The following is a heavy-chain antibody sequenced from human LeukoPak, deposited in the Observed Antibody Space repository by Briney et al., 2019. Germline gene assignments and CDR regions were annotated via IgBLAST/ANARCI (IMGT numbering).Heavy chain of an antibody. CDR2: ISSSSSYI. CDR1: GFTFSSYS. D-gene: IGHD2-15*01. V-gene: IGHV3-21*01. J-gene: IGHJ4*02. CDR3: ARAWCSGGSCYSGVDY. Sequence: GGSLRLSCAASGFTFSSYSMNWVRQAPGKGLEWVSSISSSSSYIYYADSVKGRFTISRDNAKNSLYLQMNSLRAEDTAVYYCARAWCSGGSCYSGVDYWGQGTLVTVPS.